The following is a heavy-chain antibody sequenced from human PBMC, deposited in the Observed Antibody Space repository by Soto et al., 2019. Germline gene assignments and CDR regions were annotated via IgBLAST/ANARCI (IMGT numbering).Heavy chain of an antibody. CDR1: GFTFSSYA. CDR3: AKTASMTIRDGFDH. V-gene: IGHV3-23*01. CDR2: SSGSGSNP. D-gene: IGHD4-17*01. Sequence: EVQVLESGGGLVQPGGSLRLSCAASGFTFSSYAMSWVRQAPGQGLEWVSASSGSGSNPYYADSVKGRFTISRDNSKNTLSLQINSLRAEDTALYYCAKTASMTIRDGFDHWGQGTLDTVSS. J-gene: IGHJ4*02.